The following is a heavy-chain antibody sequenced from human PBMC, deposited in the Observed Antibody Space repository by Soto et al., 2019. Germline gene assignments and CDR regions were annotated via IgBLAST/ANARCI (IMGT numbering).Heavy chain of an antibody. Sequence: ASVKVSCKASGYTFTNYGMSWVRQAPGQGLELVGGIHTYNGNTNFAQRFQDRVTLHTDTSTSTAYMELRSLTSDDTAVYYCARDSDYIIAYWGQGTMVTISS. CDR1: GYTFTNYG. CDR2: IHTYNGNT. CDR3: ARDSDYIIAY. V-gene: IGHV1-18*01. J-gene: IGHJ4*02. D-gene: IGHD4-17*01.